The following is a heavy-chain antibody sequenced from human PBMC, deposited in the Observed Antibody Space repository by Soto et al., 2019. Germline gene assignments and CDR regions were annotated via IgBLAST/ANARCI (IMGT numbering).Heavy chain of an antibody. V-gene: IGHV4-30-2*01. CDR1: GGNIRDRGYP. CDR3: ARDKITGLFDY. J-gene: IGHJ4*02. CDR2: IYHSGST. D-gene: IGHD2-8*02. Sequence: TLRLPCAVSGGNIRDRGYPRSLIRQPPGKGLEWIGYIYHSGSTYYNPSLKSRVTISVDTSKNQFSLKLTSVTAADTAVYYCARDKITGLFDYWGQGTLVTVSS.